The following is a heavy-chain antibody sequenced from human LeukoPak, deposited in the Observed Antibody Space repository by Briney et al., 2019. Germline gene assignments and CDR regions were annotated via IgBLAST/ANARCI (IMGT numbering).Heavy chain of an antibody. CDR2: INHSGST. CDR3: ARGRSHYYGSGSSRIGY. Sequence: SGTLSLTCAVSGGSISSSNWWSWVRQPPGKGLEWIGEINHSGSTNYNPSLKSRVTISVDTSKNQFSLKLSSVTAADTAVYYCARGRSHYYGSGSSRIGYWGQGTLVTVSS. D-gene: IGHD3-10*01. V-gene: IGHV4-4*02. J-gene: IGHJ4*02. CDR1: GGSISSSNW.